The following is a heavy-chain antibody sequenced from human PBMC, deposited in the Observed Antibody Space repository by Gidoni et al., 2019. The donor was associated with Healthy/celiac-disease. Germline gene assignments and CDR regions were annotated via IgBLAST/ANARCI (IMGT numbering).Heavy chain of an antibody. V-gene: IGHV3-15*01. D-gene: IGHD4-17*01. J-gene: IGHJ4*02. CDR1: GCTFGNAW. CDR3: TTDEMTTVTTSFDY. CDR2: IKSKTDGGTT. Sequence: EVQLVESGGVLVKPGGSLRLSCEAAGCTFGNAWMSWVRQAPGKGLEWVGRIKSKTDGGTTDYAAPVKGRFTISRDDSKNTLYLQMNSLKTEDTAVYYCTTDEMTTVTTSFDYWGQGTLVTVSS.